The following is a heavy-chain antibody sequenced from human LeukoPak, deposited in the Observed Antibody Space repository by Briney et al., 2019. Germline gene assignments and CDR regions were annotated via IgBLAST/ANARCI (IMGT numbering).Heavy chain of an antibody. CDR2: IKSDGSET. CDR3: AKVYYGSGSYNY. V-gene: IGHV3-74*01. J-gene: IGHJ4*02. Sequence: GGSLRLSCAASGFTFSSYWMHWVRQAPGKGLMWVSRIKSDGSETSYADSVKGRFTISRDNARNTLYLQMNSLRPEDTAIYYCAKVYYGSGSYNYWGQGTLVTVSS. D-gene: IGHD3-10*01. CDR1: GFTFSSYW.